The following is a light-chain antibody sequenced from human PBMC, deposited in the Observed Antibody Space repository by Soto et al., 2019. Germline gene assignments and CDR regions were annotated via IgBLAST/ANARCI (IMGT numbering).Light chain of an antibody. Sequence: DIQMTQSPSTLSASVGDRVTITCRASQSISNWLAWYQQKPGGAPKLLIFRASSLERGVPSRFSGSGSGTEFTLTISSLQPDAFATYYCQQYDSGTFGQGTQVELK. CDR2: RAS. J-gene: IGKJ1*01. V-gene: IGKV1-5*03. CDR3: QQYDSGT. CDR1: QSISNW.